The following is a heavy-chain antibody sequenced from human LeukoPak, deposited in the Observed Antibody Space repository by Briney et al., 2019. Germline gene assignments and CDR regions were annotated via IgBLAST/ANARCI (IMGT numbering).Heavy chain of an antibody. CDR1: GDSISTTNYY. D-gene: IGHD3-3*01. Sequence: ASETLSLTCAVSGDSISTTNYYWGWIRQPPGKGLEWIGIIYYSGITHYNPSLKSRVTISVDTSKNQFSLKLSSVTAADTAVYYCARAPIPFGVVTHYWFDPWGQGTLVTVSS. CDR2: IYYSGIT. CDR3: ARAPIPFGVVTHYWFDP. V-gene: IGHV4-39*07. J-gene: IGHJ5*02.